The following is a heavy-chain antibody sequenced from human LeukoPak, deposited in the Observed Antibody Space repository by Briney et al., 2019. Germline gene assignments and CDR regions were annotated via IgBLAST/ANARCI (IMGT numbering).Heavy chain of an antibody. CDR1: GGSTSSNS. D-gene: IGHD3-22*01. CDR3: VGAKQWLSFDI. V-gene: IGHV4-59*08. Sequence: PSETLSLTCTVSGGSTSSNSWSWMRQPPAKGLEWIGTYYNSGSTNYNPSLKSRATISVDTSKNQFSLKLSSVTAADTAVYYCVGAKQWLSFDIWGQGTMVSVSS. CDR2: YYNSGST. J-gene: IGHJ3*02.